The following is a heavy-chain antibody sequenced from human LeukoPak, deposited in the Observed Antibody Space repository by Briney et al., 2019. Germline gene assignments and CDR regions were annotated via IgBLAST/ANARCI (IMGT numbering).Heavy chain of an antibody. CDR1: GFTFSSYW. CDR3: VIRGLGYCSSNSCSGWFDP. CDR2: INTDGSRT. D-gene: IGHD2-2*01. V-gene: IGHV3-74*01. Sequence: PGESLRLSCAASGFTFSSYWMYWVRQTPGKGLEWVSRINTDGSRTIYADSVKGRFTISRDNAKNALYLQMNGLRVEDTAIYYCVIRGLGYCSSNSCSGWFDPWGQGTLVTVSS. J-gene: IGHJ5*02.